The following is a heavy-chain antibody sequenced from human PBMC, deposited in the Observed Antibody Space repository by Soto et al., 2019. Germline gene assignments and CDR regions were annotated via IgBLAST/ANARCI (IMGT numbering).Heavy chain of an antibody. CDR2: INHSGST. D-gene: IGHD2-2*01. CDR3: ARKGQLLSVGHFDY. V-gene: IGHV4-34*01. CDR1: GGSFSGYY. Sequence: PSETLSLTCAVYGGSFSGYYWSWIRQPPGKGLEWIGEINHSGSTNYNPSLKSRVTISVDTSKNQFSLKLSSVTAADTAVYYCARKGQLLSVGHFDYWGQGTLVTVSS. J-gene: IGHJ4*02.